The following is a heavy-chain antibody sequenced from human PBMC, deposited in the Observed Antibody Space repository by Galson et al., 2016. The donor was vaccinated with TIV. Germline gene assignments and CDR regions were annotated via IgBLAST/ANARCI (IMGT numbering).Heavy chain of an antibody. CDR2: IIPTLGFP. J-gene: IGHJ4*02. CDR3: ARMDYYDRKGDWVTGDY. Sequence: SVKVSCKASGHSIYSHAITWVRQTPGQGLQWMGGIIPTLGFPTYSQIFEDGLVISMDRSTKTAYMELTSLRSEDTAIYYCARMDYYDRKGDWVTGDYWGQGTLIIVSS. CDR1: GHSIYSHA. D-gene: IGHD3-22*01. V-gene: IGHV1-69*10.